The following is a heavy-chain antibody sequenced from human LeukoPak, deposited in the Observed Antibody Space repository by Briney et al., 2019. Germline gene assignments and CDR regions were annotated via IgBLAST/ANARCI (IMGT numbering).Heavy chain of an antibody. CDR2: ISSSSSYI. J-gene: IGHJ4*02. Sequence: GGSLRLSCAASGFTFSSYSMNWVRQAPGKGLEWVSSISSSSSYIYYADSVKGRFTISRGNAKNSLYLQMNSLRAEDTAVYYCARAAAMAEGFDYWGQGTLVTVSS. V-gene: IGHV3-21*01. CDR3: ARAAAMAEGFDY. CDR1: GFTFSSYS. D-gene: IGHD5-18*01.